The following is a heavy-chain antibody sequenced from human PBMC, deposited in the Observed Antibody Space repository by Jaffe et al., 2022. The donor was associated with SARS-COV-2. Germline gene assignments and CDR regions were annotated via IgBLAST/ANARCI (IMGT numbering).Heavy chain of an antibody. D-gene: IGHD3-16*01. Sequence: EVQLVETGGGLIQPGGSLRLSCAASGFTVSSNYMSWVRQAPGKGLEWVSVIYSGGSTYYADSVKGRFTISRDNSKNTLYLQMNSLRAEDTAVYYCARDVYDYVWGSSYMDVWGKGTTVTVSS. J-gene: IGHJ6*03. CDR3: ARDVYDYVWGSSYMDV. CDR2: IYSGGST. V-gene: IGHV3-53*02. CDR1: GFTVSSNY.